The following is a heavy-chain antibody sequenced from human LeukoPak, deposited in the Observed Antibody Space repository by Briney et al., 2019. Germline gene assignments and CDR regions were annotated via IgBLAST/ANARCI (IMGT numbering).Heavy chain of an antibody. Sequence: PGGSLRLSCAASGFTFSDYYMSWIRQAPGKGLEWVSYISSSGSTIYYADSVKGRFTISRDNAKNSLYLQMNSLRAEDTAVYYCARGDSSSWYYYYGMDVWGKGTTVTVSS. J-gene: IGHJ6*04. V-gene: IGHV3-11*04. CDR1: GFTFSDYY. D-gene: IGHD6-13*01. CDR2: ISSSGSTI. CDR3: ARGDSSSWYYYYGMDV.